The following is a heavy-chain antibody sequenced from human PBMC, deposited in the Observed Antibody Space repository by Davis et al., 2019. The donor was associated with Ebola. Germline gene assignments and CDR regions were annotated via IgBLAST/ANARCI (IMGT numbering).Heavy chain of an antibody. CDR1: GYSFTTYW. D-gene: IGHD1-14*01. CDR3: ARETSLARNFDY. J-gene: IGHJ4*02. Sequence: GSLRLSCKGSGYSFTTYWIGWVRQMPGKGLEWMGIIYPGDSDTRYSPSFQGRVTISADQSSSTAYLQWSSLKASATAMFYCARETSLARNFDYWGQGTLVTVSS. CDR2: IYPGDSDT. V-gene: IGHV5-51*01.